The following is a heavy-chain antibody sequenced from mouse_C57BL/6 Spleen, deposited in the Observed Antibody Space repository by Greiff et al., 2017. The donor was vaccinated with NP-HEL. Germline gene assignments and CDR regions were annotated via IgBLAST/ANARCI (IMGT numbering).Heavy chain of an antibody. CDR1: GFTFSDYY. Sequence: EVQLVESEGGLVQPGSSMKLSCTASGFTFSDYYMAWVRQVPEKGLEWVANINYDGSSTYYLDSLKSRFIISRDNAKNILYLQMSSLKSEDTATYYCARGGWNFDYWGQGTTLTVSS. V-gene: IGHV5-16*01. D-gene: IGHD2-3*01. CDR3: ARGGWNFDY. J-gene: IGHJ2*01. CDR2: INYDGSST.